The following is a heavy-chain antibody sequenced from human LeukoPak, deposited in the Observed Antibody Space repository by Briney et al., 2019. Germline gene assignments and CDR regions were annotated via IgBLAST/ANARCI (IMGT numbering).Heavy chain of an antibody. Sequence: GASVKVSCKASGYTLTSYDINWVRQATGQGLEWMGWMNPNSGNTGYAQKFQGRVTMTRNTSISTAYMELRSLRSEDTAVYYCASGRQQMETVGWGQGPLVTVSS. CDR1: GYTLTSYD. V-gene: IGHV1-8*01. D-gene: IGHD6-13*01. CDR3: ASGRQQMETVG. CDR2: MNPNSGNT. J-gene: IGHJ4*02.